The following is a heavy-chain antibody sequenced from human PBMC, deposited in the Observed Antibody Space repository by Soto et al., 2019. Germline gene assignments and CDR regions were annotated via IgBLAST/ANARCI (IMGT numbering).Heavy chain of an antibody. Sequence: GASVNVSCKASGYTFTSYGISWVRQAPGQGLEWMGWISAYNGNTNYAQKLQGRVTMTTDTSTSTAYMELRSLRSDDTAVYYCARGRPFWSGYNNWFDPWGQGTLVTVSS. J-gene: IGHJ5*02. D-gene: IGHD3-3*01. CDR2: ISAYNGNT. CDR3: ARGRPFWSGYNNWFDP. V-gene: IGHV1-18*01. CDR1: GYTFTSYG.